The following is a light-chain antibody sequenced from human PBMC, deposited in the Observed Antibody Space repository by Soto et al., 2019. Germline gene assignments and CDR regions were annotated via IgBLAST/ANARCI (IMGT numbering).Light chain of an antibody. J-gene: IGLJ2*01. CDR3: SSYTSSSTPHVV. Sequence: QSALTQPASVSGSPGQSITISCTGTRSDVGGYNYVSWYQQHPGKAPKLMIYYVSNRPSGVSNRFSGSKSGNTASLTISGLQAEDEADYYCSSYTSSSTPHVVFGGGTKLTVL. V-gene: IGLV2-14*01. CDR1: RSDVGGYNY. CDR2: YVS.